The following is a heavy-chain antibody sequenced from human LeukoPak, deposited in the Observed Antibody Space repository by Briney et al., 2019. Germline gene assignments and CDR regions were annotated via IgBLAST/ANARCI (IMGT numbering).Heavy chain of an antibody. Sequence: SETLSLTCTVSRTSISSSTYYWGWIRQPPGKGLEWIGSIYYSGSTYYNPSLKSRVTISVDTSKNQFSLKLSSVTAADTAVYYCAGTYGSGSYYKRANWFDPWGQGTLVTVSS. CDR2: IYYSGST. D-gene: IGHD3-10*01. CDR3: AGTYGSGSYYKRANWFDP. CDR1: RTSISSSTYY. V-gene: IGHV4-39*07. J-gene: IGHJ5*02.